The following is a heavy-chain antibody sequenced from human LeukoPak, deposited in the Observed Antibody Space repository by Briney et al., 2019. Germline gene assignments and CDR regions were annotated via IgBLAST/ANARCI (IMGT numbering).Heavy chain of an antibody. D-gene: IGHD6-13*01. CDR2: IYPGDSDT. CDR3: ARYSNSEFDY. J-gene: IGHJ4*02. CDR1: GYTFTDYW. Sequence: KPGESLKISCKGSGYTFTDYWIGWVRQMPGKGLEWMGTIYPGDSDTRYSPSFQGQVTISADKSISTAYLQWSSLKASDSAMYYCARYSNSEFDYWGQGTLVTVSS. V-gene: IGHV5-51*03.